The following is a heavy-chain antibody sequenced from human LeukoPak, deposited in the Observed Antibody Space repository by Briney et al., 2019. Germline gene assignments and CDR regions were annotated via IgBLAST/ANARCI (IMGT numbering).Heavy chain of an antibody. J-gene: IGHJ4*02. V-gene: IGHV1-18*01. CDR2: ISAYNGNT. D-gene: IGHD3-10*01. CDR3: ARDQGITMVRGVIKDDFDY. Sequence: ASVKVSCKASGYTFTSYGISWVRQAPGQGLEWMGWISAYNGNTNYAQKLQGRVTMTTDTSTSTAYMELRSLRSDDTAVYYCARDQGITMVRGVIKDDFDYWGQGTPVTVSS. CDR1: GYTFTSYG.